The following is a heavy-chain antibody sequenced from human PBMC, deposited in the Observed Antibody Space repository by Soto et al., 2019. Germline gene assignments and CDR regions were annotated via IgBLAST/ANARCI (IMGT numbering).Heavy chain of an antibody. Sequence: ASVKVSCKASGYTFTSYYMHWVRQAPGQGLEWMGIINPSGGSTSYAQKFQGRVTMTRDTSTSTVYMELSSLRSEDTAVYYCARSDINSGYDNGAFDYWGQGTLVTVSS. V-gene: IGHV1-46*01. CDR2: INPSGGST. CDR1: GYTFTSYY. D-gene: IGHD5-12*01. J-gene: IGHJ4*02. CDR3: ARSDINSGYDNGAFDY.